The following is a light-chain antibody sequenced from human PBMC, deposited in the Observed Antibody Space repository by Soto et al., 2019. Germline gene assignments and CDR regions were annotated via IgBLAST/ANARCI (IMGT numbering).Light chain of an antibody. CDR2: GAS. CDR3: QQYHNWPPYT. Sequence: EIVMTQSPATLSVSPGERATLSCRASQSVSTNLAWYQQKPVQAPRLLMYGASTRATGIPARFSGSGSGTEFTLTISSLQSEDFAVYYCQQYHNWPPYTFGQGTKLEIK. V-gene: IGKV3-15*01. CDR1: QSVSTN. J-gene: IGKJ2*01.